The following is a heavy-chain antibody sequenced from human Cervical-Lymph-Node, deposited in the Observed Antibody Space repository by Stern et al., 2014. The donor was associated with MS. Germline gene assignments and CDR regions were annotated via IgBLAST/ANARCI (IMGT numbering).Heavy chain of an antibody. J-gene: IGHJ6*02. CDR2: TLPIFGTA. V-gene: IGHV1-69*01. CDR3: ASDDVPNYYYGMDV. D-gene: IGHD6-6*01. Sequence: VQLVQPGAEVKKPGSSGKASCKASGGTFRSYAISWVRQAPGQGLEGMGGTLPIFGTANCAQKFQGRVTIAADESTSTAYMELSSLRSEDTAVYYCASDDVPNYYYGMDVMGQGTTVTVSS. CDR1: GGTFRSYA.